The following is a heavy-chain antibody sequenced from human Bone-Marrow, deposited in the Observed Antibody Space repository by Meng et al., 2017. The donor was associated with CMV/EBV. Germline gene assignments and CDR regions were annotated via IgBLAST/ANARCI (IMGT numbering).Heavy chain of an antibody. Sequence: ASVKVSCKGFGYNFFEYDVNWVRQAPGQGFEWMGRIRPRNDDTTSADKFQGRLSLTTDAPTKTAYMQLATLRSDDTSVYFCARGLAVSGFDTWGQGTLVTVSS. D-gene: IGHD3-22*01. J-gene: IGHJ5*02. CDR3: ARGLAVSGFDT. CDR1: GYNFFEYD. V-gene: IGHV1-18*01. CDR2: IRPRNDDT.